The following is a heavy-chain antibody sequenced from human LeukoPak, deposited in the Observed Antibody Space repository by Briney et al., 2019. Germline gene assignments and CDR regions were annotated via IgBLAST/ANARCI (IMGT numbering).Heavy chain of an antibody. V-gene: IGHV4-34*01. CDR1: GGSFSGYY. J-gene: IGHJ4*02. Sequence: SETLSLTCAVYGGSFSGYYWSWIRQPPGKGLEWIGEINHSGSTNYNPSLKSRVTISVDTSKSQFSLRLNSVTAADTAVYYCARGRIYYDSTGYLLWGQGTLVTVSS. CDR3: ARGRIYYDSTGYLL. D-gene: IGHD3-22*01. CDR2: INHSGST.